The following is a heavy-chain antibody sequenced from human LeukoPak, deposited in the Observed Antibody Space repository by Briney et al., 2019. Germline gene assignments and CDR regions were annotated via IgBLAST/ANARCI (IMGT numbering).Heavy chain of an antibody. Sequence: SVKVSCKASGGTFSSYAISWVRQAPGQGLEWMGGIIPIFGTANYAQKFQGRVTITADESTSAAYMELSSLRSEDTAVYYCARVRVKLYSSGWYSPEAYYGMDVWGQGATVTVSS. CDR1: GGTFSSYA. CDR2: IIPIFGTA. J-gene: IGHJ6*02. CDR3: ARVRVKLYSSGWYSPEAYYGMDV. D-gene: IGHD6-19*01. V-gene: IGHV1-69*13.